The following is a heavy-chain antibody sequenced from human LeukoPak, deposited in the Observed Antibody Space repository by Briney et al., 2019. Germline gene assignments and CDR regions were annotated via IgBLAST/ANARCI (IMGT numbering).Heavy chain of an antibody. J-gene: IGHJ6*02. Sequence: PSETLSLTCTVSGGSISSYYWSWIRQPPGKGLEWNGYIYYSGSTNYNPSLKSRVTISVDTSKNQFSLKLSSVTAADTAVYYCARGGGGSYWAAHYGMDVWGQGTTVTVSS. CDR1: GGSISSYY. V-gene: IGHV4-59*01. CDR3: ARGGGGSYWAAHYGMDV. CDR2: IYYSGST. D-gene: IGHD1-26*01.